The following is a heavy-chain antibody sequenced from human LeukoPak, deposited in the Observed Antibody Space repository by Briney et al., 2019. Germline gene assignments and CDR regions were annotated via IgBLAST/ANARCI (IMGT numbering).Heavy chain of an antibody. CDR3: ARDRGGYWDH. D-gene: IGHD2-8*02. J-gene: IGHJ4*02. CDR1: GFTFSDYY. Sequence: PGGSVRLSCAASGFTFSDYYMSWIRQAPGQGLEWVSYISSSGSAIYYADSVKGRFTLSRDNAKNSLFLQMNSLRAEDTALYYCARDRGGYWDHWGQGTLVTVSS. CDR2: ISSSGSAI. V-gene: IGHV3-11*01.